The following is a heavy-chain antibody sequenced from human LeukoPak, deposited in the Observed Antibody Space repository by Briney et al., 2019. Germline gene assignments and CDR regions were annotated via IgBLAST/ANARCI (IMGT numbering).Heavy chain of an antibody. CDR1: GFTFSSYG. Sequence: GGSLRLSCAASGFTFSSYGMHRVRQAPGKGLEWVAVISYDGSNKYYADSVKGRFTISRDNSKNTLYLQMNSLRAEDTAVYYCAKDYYVDYWGQGTLVTVSS. CDR2: ISYDGSNK. V-gene: IGHV3-30*18. D-gene: IGHD3-16*01. CDR3: AKDYYVDY. J-gene: IGHJ4*02.